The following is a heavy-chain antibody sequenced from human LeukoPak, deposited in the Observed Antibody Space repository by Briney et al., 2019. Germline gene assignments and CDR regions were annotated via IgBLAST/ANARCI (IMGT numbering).Heavy chain of an antibody. V-gene: IGHV3-48*03. CDR2: ISSSGSTI. D-gene: IGHD1-1*01. J-gene: IGHJ4*02. CDR3: ATLVNYWSFDY. Sequence: GGSLRLSRAASGFTFSSYEMNWVRQAPGKGLEWVSYISSSGSTIYYADSVKGRFTISRDNAKNSLYLQMNSLRAEDTAVYYCATLVNYWSFDYWGQGTLVTVSS. CDR1: GFTFSSYE.